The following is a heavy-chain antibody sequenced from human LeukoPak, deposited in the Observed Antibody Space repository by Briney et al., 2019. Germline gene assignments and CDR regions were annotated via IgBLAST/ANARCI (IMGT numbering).Heavy chain of an antibody. J-gene: IGHJ4*02. CDR1: GFTFDDYA. Sequence: PGGSLRLSCAASGFTFDDYAMHWVRQAPGKGLEWVSGISWNSGNIGYADSVKGRFTISRDNAKNSLYLQMNSLRAEDTALYYCAKDRGAAGAGTGFDYWGQGTLVTVSS. V-gene: IGHV3-9*01. D-gene: IGHD6-19*01. CDR2: ISWNSGNI. CDR3: AKDRGAAGAGTGFDY.